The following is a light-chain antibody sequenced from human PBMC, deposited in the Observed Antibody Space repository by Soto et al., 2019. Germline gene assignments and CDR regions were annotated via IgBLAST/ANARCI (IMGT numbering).Light chain of an antibody. V-gene: IGKV3-11*01. J-gene: IGKJ1*01. CDR2: DAS. CDR1: QSVSSY. Sequence: EIVLTQSPGTLSLSPGERATLSCMASQSVSSYLAWYQQKPGQAPRLLIYDASNRATGIPARFSGSGSGTDFTLTISSLEPEDFAVYYCQQYNKWPSTFGQGTKVDIK. CDR3: QQYNKWPST.